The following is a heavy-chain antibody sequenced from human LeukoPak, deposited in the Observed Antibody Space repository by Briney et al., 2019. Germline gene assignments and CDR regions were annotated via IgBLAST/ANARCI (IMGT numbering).Heavy chain of an antibody. CDR1: GYTLTELS. V-gene: IGHV1-24*01. CDR2: FDPEDGET. J-gene: IGHJ5*02. D-gene: IGHD2-2*01. Sequence: ASVKVSGKVSGYTLTELSMHWVRQAPGKGLEWMGGFDPEDGETIYAQKFQGRVTMTEDTSTDTAYMELSSLRSEDTAVYYCATGAPYCSSTSCPRGFDPWGQGTLVTVSS. CDR3: ATGAPYCSSTSCPRGFDP.